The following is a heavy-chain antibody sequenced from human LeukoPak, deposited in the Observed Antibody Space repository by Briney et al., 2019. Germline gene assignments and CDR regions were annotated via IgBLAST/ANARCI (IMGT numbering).Heavy chain of an antibody. CDR1: GGSISSYY. D-gene: IGHD5-18*01. V-gene: IGHV4-59*01. CDR2: IYYSGST. CDR3: ARDRRDTAMVASFDY. J-gene: IGHJ4*02. Sequence: SETLSLTCTVSGGSISSYYWSWIRQPPGKGLEWIGYIYYSGSTNYNPSLKSRVTISVDTSKNQFSLKLSSVTAADTAVYYCARDRRDTAMVASFDYWGQGTLVTVSS.